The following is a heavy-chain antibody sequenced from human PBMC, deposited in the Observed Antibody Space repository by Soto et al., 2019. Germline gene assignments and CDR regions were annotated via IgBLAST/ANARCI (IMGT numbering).Heavy chain of an antibody. Sequence: SGPKLVNPTQTLTLTCTFSGFSLSTSGMCVSWIRQPPGKALEWLARIDWDDDKYYSTSLKTRLTISKDTSKNQVVLTMTNMEPVDTATYYCARSSRVLVPAATSPYDALLYYYYYYGMDVWGQGTTVTVSS. J-gene: IGHJ6*02. CDR3: ARSSRVLVPAATSPYDALLYYYYYYGMDV. CDR2: IDWDDDK. CDR1: GFSLSTSGMC. V-gene: IGHV2-70*11. D-gene: IGHD2-2*01.